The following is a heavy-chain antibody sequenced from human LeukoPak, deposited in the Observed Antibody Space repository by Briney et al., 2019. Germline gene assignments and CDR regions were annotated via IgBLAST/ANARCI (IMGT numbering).Heavy chain of an antibody. V-gene: IGHV3-21*01. CDR1: GFTFSSYS. J-gene: IGHJ4*02. CDR2: ISSSSSYI. CDR3: ARDSVPGSWEFDY. Sequence: GGSLRLSCAASGFTFSSYSMNWLRQAPGKGLEWVSSISSSSSYIYYADSVKGRFTISRDNAKNSLYLQMNSLRAEDTAVYYCARDSVPGSWEFDYWGQGTLVTVSS. D-gene: IGHD6-13*01.